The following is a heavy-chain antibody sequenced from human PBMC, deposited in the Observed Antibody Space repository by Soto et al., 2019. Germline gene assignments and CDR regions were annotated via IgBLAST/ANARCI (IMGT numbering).Heavy chain of an antibody. D-gene: IGHD2-8*01. CDR1: GFTFSTYS. J-gene: IGHJ4*02. CDR2: ISSSSSTI. Sequence: GGSLRLSCAASGFTFSTYSMNWVRQAPGKGLEWVSYISSSSSTIFYTDSVKGRFTVSRDNAKNSLYLQMNSLRAEDTAVYYCARRVNGYFDYWGQGALVTVSS. CDR3: ARRVNGYFDY. V-gene: IGHV3-48*01.